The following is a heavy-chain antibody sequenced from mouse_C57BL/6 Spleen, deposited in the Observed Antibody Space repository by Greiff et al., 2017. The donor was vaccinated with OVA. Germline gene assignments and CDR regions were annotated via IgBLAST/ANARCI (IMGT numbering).Heavy chain of an antibody. Sequence: QVQLKQPGAELVKPGASVKLSCKASGYTFTSYWMQWVKQRPGQGLEWIGEIDPSDSYTNYNQKFKGKATLTVATSSSTAYMQLSSLTSEDSAVYYCARTSDYAMDYWGQGTSVTVSS. CDR2: IDPSDSYT. CDR3: ARTSDYAMDY. D-gene: IGHD3-1*01. V-gene: IGHV1-50*01. CDR1: GYTFTSYW. J-gene: IGHJ4*01.